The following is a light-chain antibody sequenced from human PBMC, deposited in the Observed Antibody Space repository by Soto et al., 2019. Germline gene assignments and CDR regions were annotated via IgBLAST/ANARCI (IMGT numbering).Light chain of an antibody. J-gene: IGKJ4*01. Sequence: ESVLTQSPGTLSLSPGERATLSCRASQSISSSYLTWYQQKPGQAPRLLIYGVSSRATGIPDRFSGSGSGTHFTLTISRLEPEDFSLYYCQQYRSSPPLTFGGATKVQIK. CDR2: GVS. V-gene: IGKV3-20*01. CDR1: QSISSSY. CDR3: QQYRSSPPLT.